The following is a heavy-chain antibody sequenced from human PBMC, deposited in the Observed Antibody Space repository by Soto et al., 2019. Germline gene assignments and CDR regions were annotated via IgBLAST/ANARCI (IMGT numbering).Heavy chain of an antibody. Sequence: GXSXKVSFQASGYTXTSYYIHVVRQAPAQGLAWIGIINPSCCSTSYPQKWQVRVTMTRDSSTSTVYMELSSMRPEDPAAYYCARDKGWLQRYYFDYWGQGTLGTVSS. CDR3: ARDKGWLQRYYFDY. CDR1: GYTXTSYY. J-gene: IGHJ4*02. D-gene: IGHD5-12*01. CDR2: INPSCCST. V-gene: IGHV1-46*04.